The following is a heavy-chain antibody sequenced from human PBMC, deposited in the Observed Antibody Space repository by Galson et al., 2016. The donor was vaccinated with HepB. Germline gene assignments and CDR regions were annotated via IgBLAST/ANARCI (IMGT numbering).Heavy chain of an antibody. CDR1: GISVGINY. CDR2: IYSGDNT. Sequence: SLRLSCAVSGISVGINYMTWVRQVPGKGLEWVSVIYSGDNTYYADPVKGRFTNTRDISKNTLNLQMNSLRGDDTAVYYCAKDKGRGYCSGGNCYNLYLDYWGQGTLVTVSS. D-gene: IGHD2-15*01. J-gene: IGHJ4*02. V-gene: IGHV3-66*01. CDR3: AKDKGRGYCSGGNCYNLYLDY.